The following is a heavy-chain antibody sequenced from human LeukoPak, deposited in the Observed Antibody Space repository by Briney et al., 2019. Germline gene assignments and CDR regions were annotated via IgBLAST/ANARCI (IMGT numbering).Heavy chain of an antibody. J-gene: IGHJ4*02. CDR1: GGSIINSGYY. D-gene: IGHD2-15*01. CDR3: TRSAAGVVGAADY. V-gene: IGHV4-39*07. CDR2: VYYSGNT. Sequence: SETLSLTCTVSGGSIINSGYYWGWIRQPPGTGLEWIGSVYYSGNTYYNPSLKSRVTISVDTSRNQFSLSLNSVTAADTAVYYCTRSAAGVVGAADYWGQGTLVTVSS.